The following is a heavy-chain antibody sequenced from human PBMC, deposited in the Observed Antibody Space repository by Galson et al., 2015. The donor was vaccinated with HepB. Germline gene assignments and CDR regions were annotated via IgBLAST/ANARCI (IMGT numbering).Heavy chain of an antibody. D-gene: IGHD7-27*01. CDR2: INYSGST. Sequence: ETLSLTCTVSGGSISSSSYYWGWIRQPPGKGLEWIGSINYSGSTYYNPSLKSRVTISVDTSKNHFSLRLTSVTAADTAVYFCARNWGSYLNWYFDLWGRGTLGTFSS. J-gene: IGHJ2*01. CDR1: GGSISSSSYY. V-gene: IGHV4-39*02. CDR3: ARNWGSYLNWYFDL.